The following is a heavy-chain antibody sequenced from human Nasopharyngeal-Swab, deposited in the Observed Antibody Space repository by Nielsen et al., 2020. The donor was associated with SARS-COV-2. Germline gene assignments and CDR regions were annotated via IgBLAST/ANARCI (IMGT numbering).Heavy chain of an antibody. CDR3: ARVPCSSTSCYVGGYGMDV. Sequence: GGSLRLSCAASGFTVSSNYMSWVRQAPGKGLEWVSVIYSGGSTYYADSVKGRFTISRDNSKNTLYLQMNSLRAEDTAVYYCARVPCSSTSCYVGGYGMDVWGQGTTATVSS. CDR2: IYSGGST. CDR1: GFTVSSNY. V-gene: IGHV3-53*01. J-gene: IGHJ6*02. D-gene: IGHD2-2*01.